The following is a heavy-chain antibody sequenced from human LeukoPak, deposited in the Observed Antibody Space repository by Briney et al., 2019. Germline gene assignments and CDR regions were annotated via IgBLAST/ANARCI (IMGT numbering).Heavy chain of an antibody. Sequence: GGSLRLSCAASGFTVSSNYMSWVRQAPGKGLEWVSVIYSGGSTYYADSVKGRFTISRDNSKNTLYLQMNSLRAEDTAVYYCARLGDYEYYYYYGMDVWGQGTTVTVSS. J-gene: IGHJ6*02. D-gene: IGHD4-17*01. CDR2: IYSGGST. V-gene: IGHV3-66*04. CDR1: GFTVSSNY. CDR3: ARLGDYEYYYYYGMDV.